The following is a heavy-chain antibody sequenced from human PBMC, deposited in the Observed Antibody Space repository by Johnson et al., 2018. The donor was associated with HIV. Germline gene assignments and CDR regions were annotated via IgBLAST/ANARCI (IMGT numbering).Heavy chain of an antibody. D-gene: IGHD1-26*01. J-gene: IGHJ3*02. CDR3: TTIGIHSGSFDGDQSDAFDI. CDR2: ARFDEVSK. CDR1: GFTFSTYD. V-gene: IGHV3-33*01. Sequence: VESGGGVVQPGTSLRLSCAASGFTFSTYDMHWVRQAPGKGLEWAAVARFDEVSKYYIDSVKGRFTISSDNSKNTPYLQMNSLKTEDTAVYYCTTIGIHSGSFDGDQSDAFDIWGQGTMVTVSS.